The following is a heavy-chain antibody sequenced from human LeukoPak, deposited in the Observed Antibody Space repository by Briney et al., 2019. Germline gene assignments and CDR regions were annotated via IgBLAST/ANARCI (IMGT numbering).Heavy chain of an antibody. CDR1: GFNFSSYA. V-gene: IGHV3-23*01. CDR3: SKEYSNGWLYYFDY. CDR2: ISGSGGST. Sequence: GGSLRLSCATSGFNFSSYAMSWVRQAPGKGLEWVSAISGSGGSTYYADSVKGRFTITRANSTITLALQMNSLRAEANAVYYCSKEYSNGWLYYFDYWGQGALVTVSS. J-gene: IGHJ4*02. D-gene: IGHD6-19*01.